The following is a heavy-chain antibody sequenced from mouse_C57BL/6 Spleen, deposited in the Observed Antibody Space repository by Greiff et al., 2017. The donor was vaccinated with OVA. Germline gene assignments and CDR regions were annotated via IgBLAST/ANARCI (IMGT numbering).Heavy chain of an antibody. CDR1: GYTFTSYW. CDR3: ARGDYYGSSYHFDY. D-gene: IGHD1-1*01. V-gene: IGHV1-55*01. Sequence: QVQLQQSGAELVKPGASVKMSCKASGYTFTSYWITWVKQRPGQGLEWIGDIYPGSGSTNYNEKFKSKATLTVDTSSSTAYMQLSSLTSEDSAVYYCARGDYYGSSYHFDYWGQGTTLTVSS. CDR2: IYPGSGST. J-gene: IGHJ2*01.